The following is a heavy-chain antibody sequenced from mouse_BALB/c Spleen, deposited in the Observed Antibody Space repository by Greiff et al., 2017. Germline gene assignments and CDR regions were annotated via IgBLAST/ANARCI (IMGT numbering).Heavy chain of an antibody. CDR3: TRSHYGSSPAWFAY. J-gene: IGHJ3*01. D-gene: IGHD1-1*01. Sequence: VQLQQPGAELVKPGASVKLSCKASGYTFTSYYMYWVKQRPGQGLEWIGGINPSNGGTNFNEKFKSKATLTVDKSSSTAYMQLSSLTSEDSAVYYCTRSHYGSSPAWFAYWGQGTLVTVSA. CDR1: GYTFTSYY. V-gene: IGHV1S81*02. CDR2: INPSNGGT.